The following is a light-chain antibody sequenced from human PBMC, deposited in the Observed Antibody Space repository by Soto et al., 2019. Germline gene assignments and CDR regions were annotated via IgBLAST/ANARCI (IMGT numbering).Light chain of an antibody. J-gene: IGKJ4*01. CDR1: QDISDY. CDR2: AAS. CDR3: QQLNSYPLT. V-gene: IGKV1-9*01. Sequence: DIQLTQSPSFLSASVGDRVTITCRASQDISDYLAWYQQRPGKAPKLLIYAASTLQSGVPSRFSGSGSGKEFTLTISSLKPEDFATYSCQQLNSYPLTLGGGTKVDIK.